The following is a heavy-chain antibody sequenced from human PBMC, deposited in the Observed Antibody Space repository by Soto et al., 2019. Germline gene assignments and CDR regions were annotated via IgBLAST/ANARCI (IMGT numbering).Heavy chain of an antibody. J-gene: IGHJ4*02. D-gene: IGHD3-10*01. CDR2: INAGNGNT. V-gene: IGHV1-3*01. CDR1: GYTFISYV. CDR3: AIGLGSGTYYIFPPPFDS. Sequence: ASVKVSCKASGYTFISYVIHPLRQVPGPRLEWMGWINAGNGNTKYSQRFQGRVTITRDTSASTAYMELSSLRSEDTAVYYCAIGLGSGTYYIFPPPFDSWGKGNLVTVS.